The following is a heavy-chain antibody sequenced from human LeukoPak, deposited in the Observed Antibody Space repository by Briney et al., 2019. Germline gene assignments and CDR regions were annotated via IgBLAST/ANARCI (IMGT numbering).Heavy chain of an antibody. V-gene: IGHV1-2*02. Sequence: GASVKVSCKASGYTFTGYYMHWVRQAPGQGLEWMGWINPNSGGTNYAQKFQGRVTMTRDTSISTAYMELSRLRSDDTAVYYCARDSVGATTDGDYFDYWGQGTLVTVSS. D-gene: IGHD1-26*01. CDR2: INPNSGGT. CDR3: ARDSVGATTDGDYFDY. J-gene: IGHJ4*02. CDR1: GYTFTGYY.